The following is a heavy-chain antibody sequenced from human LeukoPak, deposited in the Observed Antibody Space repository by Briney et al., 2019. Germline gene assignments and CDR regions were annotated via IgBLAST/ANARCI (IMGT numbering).Heavy chain of an antibody. CDR2: IKEDGSER. D-gene: IGHD6-19*01. V-gene: IGHV3-7*05. CDR3: ARTSGGRLAVAVDS. Sequence: GGSLRLTCAASGFTFSHYWMTWVRQAPGKGLEWVANIKEDGSERYYVDSVKGRFTISRDNAKNSVYLQMASLRAEDTAVYYCARTSGGRLAVAVDSWGQGTLVTVSS. CDR1: GFTFSHYW. J-gene: IGHJ4*02.